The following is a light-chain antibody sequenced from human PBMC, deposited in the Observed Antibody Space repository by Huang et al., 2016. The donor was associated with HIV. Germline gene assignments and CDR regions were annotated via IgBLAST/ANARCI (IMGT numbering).Light chain of an antibody. V-gene: IGKV3D-15*01. CDR2: GAS. Sequence: EIVMTQSPATLSVSPVERATLSCRPSQSVSSNLAWYQQKPGQAPSLLIYGASPRAAGIPARFRGSGSGTEFTLTISSPQSEDFALYYCQQYNDWPITFGPGTRVDIK. J-gene: IGKJ3*01. CDR3: QQYNDWPIT. CDR1: QSVSSN.